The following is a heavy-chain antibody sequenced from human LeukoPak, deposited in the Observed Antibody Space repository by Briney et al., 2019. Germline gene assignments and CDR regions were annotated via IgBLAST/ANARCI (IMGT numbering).Heavy chain of an antibody. D-gene: IGHD6-13*01. CDR2: INPSDGST. V-gene: IGHV1-46*01. Sequence: ASVNLSCKASGYTFTSYYMHLVRHPPGQGLEWMGIINPSDGSTSYAHKFQGRVTMTRDTSTSTVYMELGSLRSEDTAVYYCARWGIAAAGTPPKYYYYGMDVWGQGTTVTVSS. CDR3: ARWGIAAAGTPPKYYYYGMDV. CDR1: GYTFTSYY. J-gene: IGHJ6*02.